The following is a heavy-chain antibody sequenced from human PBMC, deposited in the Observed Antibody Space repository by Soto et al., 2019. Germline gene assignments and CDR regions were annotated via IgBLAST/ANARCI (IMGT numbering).Heavy chain of an antibody. D-gene: IGHD2-15*01. CDR3: ARGQGPATRPNYYMDV. J-gene: IGHJ6*03. CDR1: GGSFSGYY. V-gene: IGHV4-34*01. Sequence: PSETLSLTCAVYGGSFSGYYWSWIRQPPGKGLEWIGEINHSGSTNYNPSLKSRVTISVDTSKNQFSLKLSSVTAADTAVYYCARGQGPATRPNYYMDVWCKGTTVTISS. CDR2: INHSGST.